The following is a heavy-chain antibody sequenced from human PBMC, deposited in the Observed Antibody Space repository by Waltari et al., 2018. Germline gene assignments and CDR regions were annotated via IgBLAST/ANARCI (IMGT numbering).Heavy chain of an antibody. CDR2: FSSSSSTR. Sequence: EVQLVESGGGLVQPGGSLRLSCAASGFTFSSYSMNWVRQAPGKGREWVSYFSSSSSTRYYADSVKCRFTISRDNAKNSLYLQMNSLRAEDTAVYYCMSPWPAYYGMDVWGQGTTVTVSS. J-gene: IGHJ6*02. CDR1: GFTFSSYS. V-gene: IGHV3-48*01. CDR3: MSPWPAYYGMDV.